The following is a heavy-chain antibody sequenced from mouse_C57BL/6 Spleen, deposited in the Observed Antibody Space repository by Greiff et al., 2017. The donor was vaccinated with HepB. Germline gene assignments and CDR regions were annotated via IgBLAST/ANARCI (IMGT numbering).Heavy chain of an antibody. CDR1: GFTFSDYG. CDR2: ISSGSSTI. Sequence: EVQGVESGGGLVKPGGSLKLSCAASGFTFSDYGMHWVRQAPEKGLEWVAYISSGSSTIYYADTVKGRFTISRDNAKNTLFLQMTSLRSEDTAMYYCARNLFQGWYFDVWGTGTTVTVSS. V-gene: IGHV5-17*01. CDR3: ARNLFQGWYFDV. D-gene: IGHD5-1*01. J-gene: IGHJ1*03.